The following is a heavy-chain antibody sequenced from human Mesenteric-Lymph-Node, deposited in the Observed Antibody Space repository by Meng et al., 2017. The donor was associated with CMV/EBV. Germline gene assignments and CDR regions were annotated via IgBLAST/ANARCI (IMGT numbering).Heavy chain of an antibody. D-gene: IGHD2-2*01. Sequence: GGSLRLSCAASGFTFSSYSMNWVRQAPGKGLEWVSSISSSSSYIYYADSVKGRFTISRDNAKNSLYLQMNSLRAEDTAVYYCARGGVSSTGQGMDVWGQGTTVTVSS. J-gene: IGHJ6*02. CDR1: GFTFSSYS. CDR3: ARGGVSSTGQGMDV. CDR2: ISSSSSYI. V-gene: IGHV3-21*01.